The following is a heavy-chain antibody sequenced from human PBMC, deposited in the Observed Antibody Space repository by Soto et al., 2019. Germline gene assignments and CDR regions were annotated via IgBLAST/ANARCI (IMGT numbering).Heavy chain of an antibody. J-gene: IGHJ6*02. CDR1: GGSISSSSYY. V-gene: IGHV4-39*01. CDR3: ARHGTSNSYYYYYYGMDV. D-gene: IGHD4-4*01. Sequence: SETLSLTCTVSGGSISSSSYYWGWIRQPPGKGLEWIGSIYYSGSTYYNPSLKSRVTISVDTSKNQFSLKLSSVTAADTAVYYCARHGTSNSYYYYYYGMDVWGQGTTVTVSS. CDR2: IYYSGST.